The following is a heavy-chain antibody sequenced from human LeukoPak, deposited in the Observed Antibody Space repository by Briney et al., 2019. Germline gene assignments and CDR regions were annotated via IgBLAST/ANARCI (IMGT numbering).Heavy chain of an antibody. Sequence: GGSLRLSCAASGFTFSSYGMHWARQAPGKGLEWVAFIRYDGSNKYYADSVKGRFTISRDNSKNTLYLQMNSLRAEDTAVYYCAKDSGPTVTTYYFDYWGQGTLVTVSS. CDR3: AKDSGPTVTTYYFDY. D-gene: IGHD4-17*01. J-gene: IGHJ4*02. V-gene: IGHV3-30*02. CDR2: IRYDGSNK. CDR1: GFTFSSYG.